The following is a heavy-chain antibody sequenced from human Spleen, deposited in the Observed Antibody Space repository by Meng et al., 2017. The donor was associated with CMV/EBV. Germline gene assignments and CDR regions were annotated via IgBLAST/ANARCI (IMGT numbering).Heavy chain of an antibody. J-gene: IGHJ4*02. CDR2: ITSGSYI. D-gene: IGHD4-17*01. CDR1: GFTFSSYG. Sequence: GESLKISCAASGFTFSSYGMYWVRQAPGKGLEWVSSITSGSYIYYADSVRGRFTISRDNAKNSLHLQMNSLRAEDTGVYYCARDRYGDYGVDYWGQGTLVTVSS. CDR3: ARDRYGDYGVDY. V-gene: IGHV3-21*01.